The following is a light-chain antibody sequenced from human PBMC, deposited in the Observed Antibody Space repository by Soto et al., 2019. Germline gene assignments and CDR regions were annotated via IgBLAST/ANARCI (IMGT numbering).Light chain of an antibody. Sequence: DIQMTQSPSSVSASVGDRVTITCRASQDITNWLAWYQQKPGKAPDLLIYAASTLQSGVPSRFSGSGSATDFTLTISSLQPEDVATYFCQQTNSFPYTFGQGTKLEIK. CDR2: AAS. CDR3: QQTNSFPYT. V-gene: IGKV1-12*01. CDR1: QDITNW. J-gene: IGKJ2*01.